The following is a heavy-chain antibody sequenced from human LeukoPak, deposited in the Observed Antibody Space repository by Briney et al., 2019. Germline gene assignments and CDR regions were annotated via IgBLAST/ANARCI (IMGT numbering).Heavy chain of an antibody. CDR3: ARDRHSYYYYYYYMDV. Sequence: GGSLRLSCAASGFTFSNYAMSWVRQAPGKGLEWVSRINSDGSSTSYADSVKGRFTISRDNAKNTLYLQMNSLRAEDTAVYYCARDRHSYYYYYYYMDVWGKGTTVTVSS. CDR2: INSDGSST. V-gene: IGHV3-74*01. CDR1: GFTFSNYA. D-gene: IGHD5-18*01. J-gene: IGHJ6*03.